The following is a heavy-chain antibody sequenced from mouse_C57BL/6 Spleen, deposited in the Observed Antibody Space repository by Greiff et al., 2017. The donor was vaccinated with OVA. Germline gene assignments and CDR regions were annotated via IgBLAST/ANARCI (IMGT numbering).Heavy chain of an antibody. CDR1: GFTFSSYA. V-gene: IGHV5-4*01. Sequence: EVKLVESGGGLVKPGGSLTLSCAASGFTFSSYAMSWVRQTPVKRLEWVATISDGGSYTYYPDNVKGRFTISRDNAKNNLYLEMSHLKSEDTAMYYCAREEPFDYWGQGTTLTVSS. CDR3: AREEPFDY. CDR2: ISDGGSYT. J-gene: IGHJ2*01.